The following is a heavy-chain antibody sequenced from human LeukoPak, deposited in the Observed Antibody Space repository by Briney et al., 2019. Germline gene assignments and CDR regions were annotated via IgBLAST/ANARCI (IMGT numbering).Heavy chain of an antibody. CDR1: GGTFSSYA. J-gene: IGHJ3*02. D-gene: IGHD2-2*02. Sequence: GASAKVSCKASGGTFSSYAISWVRQAPGQGLEWMGRIIPILGIANYAQKFQGRVTITADKSTSTAYMELSSLRSEDTAVYYCAKAGYCSSTSCYTPFPAFDIWGQGTMVTVSS. CDR2: IIPILGIA. V-gene: IGHV1-69*04. CDR3: AKAGYCSSTSCYTPFPAFDI.